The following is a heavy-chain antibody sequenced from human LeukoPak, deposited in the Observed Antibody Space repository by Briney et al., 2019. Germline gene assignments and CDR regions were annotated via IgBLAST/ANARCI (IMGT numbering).Heavy chain of an antibody. CDR1: GFTFSSYW. D-gene: IGHD3-3*01. Sequence: HSGGPLRLSCAASGFTFSSYWMNWVRQAPGKGLVWVSRIASDESSTSYADSVKGRFTISRDNAKNTLYLQMNSLRAEDTAVYYCARDGAYSTIFYWGQGTLVTVSS. J-gene: IGHJ4*01. V-gene: IGHV3-74*01. CDR3: ARDGAYSTIFY. CDR2: IASDESST.